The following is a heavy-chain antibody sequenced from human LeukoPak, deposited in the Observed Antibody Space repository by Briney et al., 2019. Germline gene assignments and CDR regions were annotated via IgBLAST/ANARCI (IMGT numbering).Heavy chain of an antibody. CDR3: ATGLWFGKYLDV. J-gene: IGHJ6*04. V-gene: IGHV4-39*07. Sequence: SETLSLTCSVSGGSISTSFYYWGWIRQPPGKGLEWIGTIYYSGSTNYNPSLKSRVTISVDTSKNQISLRLNSVTAADTAVYYCATGLWFGKYLDVWGKGTTVTISS. D-gene: IGHD3-10*01. CDR2: IYYSGST. CDR1: GGSISTSFYY.